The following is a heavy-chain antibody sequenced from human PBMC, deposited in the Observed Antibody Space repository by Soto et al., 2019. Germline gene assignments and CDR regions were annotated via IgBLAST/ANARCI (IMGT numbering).Heavy chain of an antibody. CDR2: ISYDGSNK. V-gene: IGHV3-30-3*01. CDR3: AMPILVYAIILADAFDI. Sequence: QVQLVESGGGVVQPGRSLRLSCAASGFTFSSYAMHWVRQAPGKGLEWVAVISYDGSNKYYADSVKGRFTISRDNSKNTLYLQMNSLRAEDTAVYYCAMPILVYAIILADAFDIWGQGTMVTVSS. J-gene: IGHJ3*02. D-gene: IGHD2-8*01. CDR1: GFTFSSYA.